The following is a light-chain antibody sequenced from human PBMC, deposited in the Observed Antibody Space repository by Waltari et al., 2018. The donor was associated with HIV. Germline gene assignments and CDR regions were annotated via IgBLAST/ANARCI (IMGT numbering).Light chain of an antibody. V-gene: IGKV1-12*02. Sequence: DIQMTQSPSSVSASVGDRVTITCRASQGISGWLDWYQQRAGKAPKLLIYGASTLQSGVPSRFSGSGSGTDFTLTISSLQPEDFGTYYCQQANSFPFTFGGGTKVEIK. J-gene: IGKJ4*01. CDR1: QGISGW. CDR2: GAS. CDR3: QQANSFPFT.